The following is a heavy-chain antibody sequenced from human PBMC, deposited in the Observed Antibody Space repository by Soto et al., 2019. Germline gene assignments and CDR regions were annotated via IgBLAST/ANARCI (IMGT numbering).Heavy chain of an antibody. CDR1: GFTFSSYG. CDR3: ARGDYGDLYGMDV. J-gene: IGHJ6*02. D-gene: IGHD4-17*01. V-gene: IGHV3-33*01. CDR2: IWYDGSNK. Sequence: QVQLVESGGGVVQPGRSLRLSCAASGFTFSSYGMHWVRQAPGKGLEWVAVIWYDGSNKYYADSVKGRFTISRDNSKNTLYLQMNSLRAEDMAVYYCARGDYGDLYGMDVWGQGTTVTVSS.